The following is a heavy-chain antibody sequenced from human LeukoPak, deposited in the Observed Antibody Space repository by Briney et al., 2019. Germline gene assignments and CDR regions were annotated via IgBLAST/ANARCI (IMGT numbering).Heavy chain of an antibody. V-gene: IGHV1-69*13. CDR1: GGTFSSYA. D-gene: IGHD6-19*01. CDR3: ATEGYTSGWYRY. CDR2: IIPIFGTA. J-gene: IGHJ4*02. Sequence: SVKVSCKAPGGTFSSYAISWVRQAPGQGLEWMGGIIPIFGTANYAQKFQGRVTITADESTSTAYMELSSLRSEDTAVYYCATEGYTSGWYRYWGQGTLVTVSS.